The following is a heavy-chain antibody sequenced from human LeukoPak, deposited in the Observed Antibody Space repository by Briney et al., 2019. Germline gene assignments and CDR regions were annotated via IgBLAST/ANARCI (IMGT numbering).Heavy chain of an antibody. Sequence: GESLKISCEASGYSFTNYWIAWVRQMPGKGLEWMAMIYPGDSDTRYSPSFQGQVTISAGKSISTAYLQWSSLKASDTAIYYCARRSGSGGDHPDCWGQGTLVTVSS. CDR2: IYPGDSDT. J-gene: IGHJ4*02. D-gene: IGHD2-15*01. CDR3: ARRSGSGGDHPDC. CDR1: GYSFTNYW. V-gene: IGHV5-51*01.